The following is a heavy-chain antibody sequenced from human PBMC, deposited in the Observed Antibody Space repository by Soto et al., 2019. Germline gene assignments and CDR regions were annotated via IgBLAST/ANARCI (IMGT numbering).Heavy chain of an antibody. D-gene: IGHD6-6*01. CDR3: ASFGRIAARYAFDI. CDR2: MNPNSGNT. Sequence: ASVKVSCKASGYTFTSYDINWVRQATGQGLEWMGWMNPNSGNTGYAQKFQGRVTMTRNTSISTAYMELSSLRSEDTAVYYCASFGRIAARYAFDIWRQGTMVTVPS. CDR1: GYTFTSYD. J-gene: IGHJ3*02. V-gene: IGHV1-8*01.